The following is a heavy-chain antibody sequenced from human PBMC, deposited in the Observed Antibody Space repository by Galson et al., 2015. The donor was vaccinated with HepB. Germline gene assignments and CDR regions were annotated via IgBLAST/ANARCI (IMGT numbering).Heavy chain of an antibody. CDR2: ISYDGSNE. J-gene: IGHJ4*02. CDR3: ARGRGYSYGYLDY. V-gene: IGHV3-30*04. Sequence: LRLSCAASGFSFSSYAMHWVRQAPGKGLEWVAVISYDGSNEYYADSVKGRFSISRDNSKNTLYLQMNSLRAEDTAVYYCARGRGYSYGYLDYWGQGTLVTVSS. D-gene: IGHD5-18*01. CDR1: GFSFSSYA.